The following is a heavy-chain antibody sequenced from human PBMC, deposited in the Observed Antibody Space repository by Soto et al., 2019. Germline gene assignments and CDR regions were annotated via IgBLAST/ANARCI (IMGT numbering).Heavy chain of an antibody. CDR1: GGSISSYY. J-gene: IGHJ4*02. D-gene: IGHD5-18*01. CDR3: ARAIGYSYGYSNYFDY. CDR2: IYYSGST. Sequence: SETLSLTCTVSGGSISSYYWSWIRQPPGKGLEWIGYIYYSGSTNYNPSLKSRVTISVDTSKNQFSLKLSSVTAADTAVYYCARAIGYSYGYSNYFDYWGQGTLVTVSS. V-gene: IGHV4-59*01.